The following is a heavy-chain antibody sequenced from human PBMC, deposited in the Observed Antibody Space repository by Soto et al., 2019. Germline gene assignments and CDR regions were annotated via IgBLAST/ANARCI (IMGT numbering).Heavy chain of an antibody. J-gene: IGHJ6*02. CDR1: GGTFSRSG. CDR2: IVPSVETT. CDR3: ARCPQPPDTDDPYAVDV. Sequence: QVQLVQSGTEVKKPGASVKVSCKASGGTFSRSGFHWVRQAPGQGLEWMGMIVPSVETTKYAQKFHARVTISADQFTSTVYMELRSLRSEDTAVYYCARCPQPPDTDDPYAVDVWGQGTRVIVSS. V-gene: IGHV1-69*18. D-gene: IGHD2-8*02.